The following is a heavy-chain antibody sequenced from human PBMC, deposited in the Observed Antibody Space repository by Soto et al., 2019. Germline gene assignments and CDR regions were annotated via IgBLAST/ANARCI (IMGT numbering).Heavy chain of an antibody. CDR2: INQDGSEK. Sequence: SGGSLRLSCAASRFTFSTYWMTWVRQAPGKGLEWVANINQDGSEKYYMDSVKGRFTISRDNAKNSLYLQMTNLRAEDTAVYHCAGGNALDVWGQGTTVTVSS. CDR1: RFTFSTYW. CDR3: AGGNALDV. J-gene: IGHJ6*02. V-gene: IGHV3-7*01.